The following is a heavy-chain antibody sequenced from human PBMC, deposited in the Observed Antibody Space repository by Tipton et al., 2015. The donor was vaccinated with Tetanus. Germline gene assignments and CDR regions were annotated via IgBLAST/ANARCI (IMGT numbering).Heavy chain of an antibody. CDR3: AKDRAAGGMGEVDY. CDR2: ISGSADRT. D-gene: IGHD6-13*01. J-gene: IGHJ4*02. Sequence: GSLRLSCAASGFTFNNYAMTWVRQAPGKGLEWLSAISGSADRTYYADSVKGRFTISRDNSRNTLYLQMNSLRAEDTAVYYCAKDRAAGGMGEVDYYGQGTLVTVSS. CDR1: GFTFNNYA. V-gene: IGHV3-23*01.